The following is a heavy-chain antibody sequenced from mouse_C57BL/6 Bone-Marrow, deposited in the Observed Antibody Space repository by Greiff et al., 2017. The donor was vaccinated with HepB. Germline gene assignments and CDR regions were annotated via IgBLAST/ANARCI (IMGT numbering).Heavy chain of an antibody. V-gene: IGHV3-6*01. CDR3: ARDLCITTVDY. Sequence: EVKLMESGPGLVKPSQSLSLTCSVTGYSITSGYYWNWIRQFPGNKLEWMGYISYDGSNNYNPSLKNRISITRDTSKNQFFLKLNSVTTEDTATYYCARDLCITTVDYWGQGTTLTVSS. CDR1: GYSITSGYY. CDR2: ISYDGSN. J-gene: IGHJ2*01. D-gene: IGHD1-1*01.